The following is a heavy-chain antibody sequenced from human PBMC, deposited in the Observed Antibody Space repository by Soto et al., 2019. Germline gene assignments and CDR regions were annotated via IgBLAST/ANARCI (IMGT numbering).Heavy chain of an antibody. Sequence: PGGSLRLSCAASGFTCSYYAMHWVRQAPGKGLECVSVITGSRGKTYYADSLKGRFTISRDNSKNTLYLQMNSLRAEDTAVYYCAKGLSPSYIDILPGPDYWGQGTRVTVSS. CDR2: ITGSRGKT. D-gene: IGHD3-9*01. J-gene: IGHJ4*02. CDR1: GFTCSYYA. CDR3: AKGLSPSYIDILPGPDY. V-gene: IGHV3-23*01.